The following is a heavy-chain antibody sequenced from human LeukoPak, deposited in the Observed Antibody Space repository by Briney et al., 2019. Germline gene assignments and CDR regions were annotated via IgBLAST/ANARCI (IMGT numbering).Heavy chain of an antibody. V-gene: IGHV3-9*01. CDR2: ISWNSNDI. D-gene: IGHD2/OR15-2a*01. J-gene: IGHJ6*03. Sequence: PGETLSLTCLDSGLTIDDYAMHWVRQVPGKGLKKVSGISWNSNDIDYADSVTGRFTISRDNAKNSLYLQMNSLRPEDTALYYCARGLSTSHYYYMDVWGKGTTVTVSS. CDR3: ARGLSTSHYYYMDV. CDR1: GLTIDDYA.